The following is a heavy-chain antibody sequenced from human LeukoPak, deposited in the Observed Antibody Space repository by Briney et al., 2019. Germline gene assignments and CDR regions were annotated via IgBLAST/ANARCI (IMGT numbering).Heavy chain of an antibody. D-gene: IGHD5-18*01. CDR2: INTDGSST. Sequence: GGSLRLSCAASGFTFSKYWMHWVRQAPGKGLVWVSRINTDGSSTDYANSVKGRFSISRDNAKNTLYLQINSLRAEDTAVYYCARPGYSYGQFEYWSQGALVTVTS. CDR1: GFTFSKYW. V-gene: IGHV3-74*01. J-gene: IGHJ4*02. CDR3: ARPGYSYGQFEY.